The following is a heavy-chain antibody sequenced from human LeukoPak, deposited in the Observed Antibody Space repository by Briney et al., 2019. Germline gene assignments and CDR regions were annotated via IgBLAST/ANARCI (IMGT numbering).Heavy chain of an antibody. V-gene: IGHV4-34*01. D-gene: IGHD2-8*01. Sequence: SETLSLTCAVYGGSFSGHYWSWIRQPPGKGLEWIGEINHSGSTNYNPSLKSRVTISVDTSKNQFSLKLSSVAAADTAVYYCAREGGYCTNGVCYTNGYYFDYWGQGTLVTVSS. CDR3: AREGGYCTNGVCYTNGYYFDY. CDR2: INHSGST. J-gene: IGHJ4*02. CDR1: GGSFSGHY.